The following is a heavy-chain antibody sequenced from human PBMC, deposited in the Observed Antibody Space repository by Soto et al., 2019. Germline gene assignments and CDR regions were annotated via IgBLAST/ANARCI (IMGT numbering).Heavy chain of an antibody. J-gene: IGHJ4*02. D-gene: IGHD3-10*01. CDR1: GFTFSTYS. V-gene: IGHV3-21*01. CDR2: ISSSSSYR. Sequence: EVQLVESGGGLVKPGGSLRLSCAASGFTFSTYSMNWVRQAPGKGLEWVSSISSSSSYRYYADSVKGRFTISRDNAKNSLYLQMNSLRAEDTAVYYCASSPNVLLWFGEHGVFDYWGQGTLVTVSS. CDR3: ASSPNVLLWFGEHGVFDY.